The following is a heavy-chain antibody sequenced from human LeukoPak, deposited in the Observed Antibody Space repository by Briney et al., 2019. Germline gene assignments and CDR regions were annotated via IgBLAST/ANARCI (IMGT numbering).Heavy chain of an antibody. CDR3: ASSWVGIVGATTGYDAFDI. D-gene: IGHD1-26*01. CDR1: GYSISSGYY. Sequence: SETLSLTCTVSGYSISSGYYWGWIRQPPGKGLEWIGSIYHSGSTYYNPSLKSRVTISVDTSKNQFSLKLSSVTAADTAVYYCASSWVGIVGATTGYDAFDIWGQGTMVTVSS. V-gene: IGHV4-38-2*02. J-gene: IGHJ3*02. CDR2: IYHSGST.